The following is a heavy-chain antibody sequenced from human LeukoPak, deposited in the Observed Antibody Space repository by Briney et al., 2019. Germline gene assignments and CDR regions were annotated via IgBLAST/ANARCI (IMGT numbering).Heavy chain of an antibody. Sequence: PGGSLRLSCAASGFTFSSYGMHWVRQAPGKGLEWVAFIRYDGSNKYYADSVKGRFTISRDNSKNTLYLQMNSLRAEDTAAYYCAKEGAEGYYGSGSYYFMGYWGQGTLVTVSS. CDR2: IRYDGSNK. CDR1: GFTFSSYG. J-gene: IGHJ4*02. CDR3: AKEGAEGYYGSGSYYFMGY. D-gene: IGHD3-10*01. V-gene: IGHV3-30*02.